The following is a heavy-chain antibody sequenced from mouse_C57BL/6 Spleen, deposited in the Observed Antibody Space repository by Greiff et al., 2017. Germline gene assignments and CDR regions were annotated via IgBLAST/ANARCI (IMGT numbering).Heavy chain of an antibody. J-gene: IGHJ2*01. D-gene: IGHD1-1*01. CDR2: ISSGSSTI. V-gene: IGHV5-17*01. CDR3: SRQRSSPDFDY. Sequence: EVKVVESGGGLVKPGGSLKLSCAASGFTFSDYGMHWVRQAPEKGLVWVAYISSGSSTIYYADTVKGRFTISRDNAKNTLFLQMTSLRSEDSAMYYCSRQRSSPDFDYWGQGTTLTVST. CDR1: GFTFSDYG.